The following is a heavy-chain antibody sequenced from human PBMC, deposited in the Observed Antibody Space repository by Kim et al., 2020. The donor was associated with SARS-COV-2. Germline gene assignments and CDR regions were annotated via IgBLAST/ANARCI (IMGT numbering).Heavy chain of an antibody. V-gene: IGHV3-33*05. CDR3: ARDREYYYDSSGYGRLDY. Sequence: GGSLRLSCAASGFTFSSYGMHWVRQAPGKGLEWVAVISYDGSNKYYADSVKGRFTISRDNSKNTLYLQMNSLRAEDTAVYYCARDREYYYDSSGYGRLDYWGQGTLVTVSS. CDR2: ISYDGSNK. CDR1: GFTFSSYG. J-gene: IGHJ4*02. D-gene: IGHD3-22*01.